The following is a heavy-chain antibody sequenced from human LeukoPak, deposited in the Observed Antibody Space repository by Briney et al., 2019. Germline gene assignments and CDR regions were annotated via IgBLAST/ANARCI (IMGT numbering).Heavy chain of an antibody. CDR1: GYTLTELS. Sequence: GASVKVSCKVSGYTLTELSMHWVRQAPGKGLEWMEGFDPEDGETIYAQKFQGRVTMTEDTSTDTAYMKLSSLRSEDTAVYYCATAGYLTYYYGSGSSVAYRYWGQGTLVTVSS. D-gene: IGHD3-10*01. CDR2: FDPEDGET. V-gene: IGHV1-24*01. J-gene: IGHJ4*02. CDR3: ATAGYLTYYYGSGSSVAYRY.